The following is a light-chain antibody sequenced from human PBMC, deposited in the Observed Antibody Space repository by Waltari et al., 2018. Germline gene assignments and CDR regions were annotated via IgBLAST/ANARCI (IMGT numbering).Light chain of an antibody. Sequence: EIVMTQSPATLSVFPGERATLSCRASQTIRSNLAWYQLKPGQAPRLLIYGASTRATGIPARFSGSGSGTEFTLTISSPQSEDFAVYFCQQYDTWLGTFGQGTKVEIK. CDR2: GAS. V-gene: IGKV3-15*01. CDR3: QQYDTWLGT. CDR1: QTIRSN. J-gene: IGKJ1*01.